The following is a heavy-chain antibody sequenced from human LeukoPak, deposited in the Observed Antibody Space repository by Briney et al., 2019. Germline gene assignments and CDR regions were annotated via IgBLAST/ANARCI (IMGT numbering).Heavy chain of an antibody. CDR3: ARWSVSGTVY. V-gene: IGHV5-51*01. J-gene: IGHJ4*02. Sequence: GESLKISCKASGYTFTSYWIGWVRQMPGKGLEWMGIIYPGDSETRYSPSSQGQVTISTDRSITTAYLQWSSVKASDTAMYYCARWSVSGTVYWGQGALVTVSS. CDR2: IYPGDSET. D-gene: IGHD6-19*01. CDR1: GYTFTSYW.